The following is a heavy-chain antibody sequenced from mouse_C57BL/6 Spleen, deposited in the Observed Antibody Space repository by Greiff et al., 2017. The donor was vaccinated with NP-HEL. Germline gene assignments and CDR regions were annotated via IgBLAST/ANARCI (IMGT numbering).Heavy chain of an antibody. J-gene: IGHJ3*01. Sequence: QVQLQQSGAELVKPGASVKLSCKASGYTFTSYWMQWVKQRPGQGLEWIGEIDPSDSYTNYNQKFKGKATLTVDTSSSTAYMQLSSLTSEDSAVYYCARGYYGSSAWFAYWGQGTLVTVSA. CDR2: IDPSDSYT. D-gene: IGHD1-1*01. V-gene: IGHV1-50*01. CDR3: ARGYYGSSAWFAY. CDR1: GYTFTSYW.